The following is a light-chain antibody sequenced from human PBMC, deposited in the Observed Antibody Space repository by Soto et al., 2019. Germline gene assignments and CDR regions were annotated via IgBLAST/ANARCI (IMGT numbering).Light chain of an antibody. CDR3: QQYNNWPYT. Sequence: EIVLTQSPATLSVSPGERATLSCRASQNISSNLAWYQQKPGQAPRLLIYGASTRATGIPARFSGSGSGSEFTLTISSLQSEDFAFYYCQQYNNWPYTFGQGTKLEIK. J-gene: IGKJ2*01. V-gene: IGKV3-15*01. CDR1: QNISSN. CDR2: GAS.